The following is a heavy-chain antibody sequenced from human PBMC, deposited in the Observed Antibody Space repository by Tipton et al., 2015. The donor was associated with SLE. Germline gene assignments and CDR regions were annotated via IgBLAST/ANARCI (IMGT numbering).Heavy chain of an antibody. J-gene: IGHJ6*02. V-gene: IGHV3-9*01. CDR2: ISWNSGSI. Sequence: RSLRLSCAASGFTFSSYSMNWVRQAPGKGLEWVSGISWNSGSIGYADSVKGRFTISRDNAKNSLYLQMNSLRAEDTALYYCAKGGVAAAHYYYGMDVWGQGTTVTVSS. D-gene: IGHD6-13*01. CDR3: AKGGVAAAHYYYGMDV. CDR1: GFTFSSYS.